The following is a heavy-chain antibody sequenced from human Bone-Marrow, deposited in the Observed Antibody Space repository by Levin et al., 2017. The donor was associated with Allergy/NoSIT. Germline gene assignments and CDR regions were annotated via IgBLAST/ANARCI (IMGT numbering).Heavy chain of an antibody. V-gene: IGHV4-59*01. J-gene: IGHJ6*02. D-gene: IGHD2-2*01. CDR1: GGSMSHYY. CDR3: ARDQLAYGMDV. Sequence: SETLSLTCSVSGGSMSHYYWSWIRQSPGKGLEYIGYISEIGRTNYNPSLQSRVSISIDTSKQRFSLRLTSVSAADTAVYYCARDQLAYGMDVWGPGATVVVSS. CDR2: ISEIGRT.